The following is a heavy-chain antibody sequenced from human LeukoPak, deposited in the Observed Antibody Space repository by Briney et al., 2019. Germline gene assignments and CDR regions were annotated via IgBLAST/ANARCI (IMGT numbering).Heavy chain of an antibody. CDR3: ARRFGY. J-gene: IGHJ4*02. CDR1: GLSFNDYE. Sequence: GSVRLSSAGSGLSFNDYEMNWLRQAPGKGLEWVSYISSGGSTIYYADSVKGRFTISRDDAKNSLYLQMNDLRAEDTAVYYCARRFGYWGQGSLVTVSS. V-gene: IGHV3-48*03. CDR2: ISSGGSTI.